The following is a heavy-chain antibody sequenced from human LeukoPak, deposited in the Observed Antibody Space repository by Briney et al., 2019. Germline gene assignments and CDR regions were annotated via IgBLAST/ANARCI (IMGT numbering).Heavy chain of an antibody. V-gene: IGHV4-61*09. D-gene: IGHD1-26*01. Sequence: SETLSLTCTVSGGSISSGSYYWSWIRQPAGKRLEWIGHIYRSGSTNYNPSLKSRVTISVDTSKNQFSLKLSSVTAADTAVYYCARYIVSYPHDAFDIWGQGTMVTVSS. J-gene: IGHJ3*02. CDR3: ARYIVSYPHDAFDI. CDR1: GGSISSGSYY. CDR2: IYRSGST.